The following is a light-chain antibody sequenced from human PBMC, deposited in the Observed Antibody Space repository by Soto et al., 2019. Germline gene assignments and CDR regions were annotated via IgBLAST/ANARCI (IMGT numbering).Light chain of an antibody. J-gene: IGLJ2*01. CDR1: SGHSSYA. CDR3: QTWGTGIGV. V-gene: IGLV4-69*01. CDR2: LNSDGSH. Sequence: QAVVTQSPSASASLGASVKLTCTLSSGHSSYAIAWHQQQPEKGPRYLMKLNSDGSHSKGDGIPDRFSGSSSGAERYLTISSLQSEDEADYYCQTWGTGIGVFGGGTQLTV.